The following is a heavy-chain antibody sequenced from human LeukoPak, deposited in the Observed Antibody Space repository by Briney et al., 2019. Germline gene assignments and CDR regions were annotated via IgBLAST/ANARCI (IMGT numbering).Heavy chain of an antibody. J-gene: IGHJ4*02. CDR1: GFPFSSYW. Sequence: SGGSLRLSCAASGFPFSSYWMHWVRQAPGKGLVWVSRINIDGSNTNYADSVKGRFTISRDNAKNTLYLQMDSLGAEDTAVYYCARSLGGAYDYWGQGTLVTVSS. CDR3: ARSLGGAYDY. CDR2: INIDGSNT. D-gene: IGHD1-26*01. V-gene: IGHV3-74*01.